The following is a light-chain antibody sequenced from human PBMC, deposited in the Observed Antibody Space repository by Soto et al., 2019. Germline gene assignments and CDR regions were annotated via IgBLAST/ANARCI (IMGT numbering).Light chain of an antibody. J-gene: IGLJ1*01. CDR1: SRDVGSYDY. CDR3: SAYAGTSFYV. V-gene: IGLV2-11*01. Sequence: QSALTQPRSVSGSPGQSVTISCTGTSRDVGSYDYVSWYQQHPVKAPKLMIYDVNKRPSGVPDRFSGSKSGNTASLTISGLQAEDEADYYCSAYAGTSFYVFGTGTKLTVL. CDR2: DVN.